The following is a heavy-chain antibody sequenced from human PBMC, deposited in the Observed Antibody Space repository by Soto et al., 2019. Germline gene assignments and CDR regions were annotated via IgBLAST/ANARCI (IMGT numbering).Heavy chain of an antibody. CDR1: GLPFTSYS. CDR2: IHSSSSTI. J-gene: IGHJ4*02. D-gene: IGHD5-18*01. Sequence: GGSLRLSCAASGLPFTSYSMNLVRPAPGKGLEWVSFIHSSSSTIYYADSVKGRFTISRDNAKNSLYLQMNSLRDEDTAVYYCARDRGYTYGFDFWGQGALVTVSS. V-gene: IGHV3-48*02. CDR3: ARDRGYTYGFDF.